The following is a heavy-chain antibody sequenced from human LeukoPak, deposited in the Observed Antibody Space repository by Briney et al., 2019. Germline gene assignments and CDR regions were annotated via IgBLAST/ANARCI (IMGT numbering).Heavy chain of an antibody. CDR1: GYTFTSYY. CDR3: ARVLYYDSSGSLYYFDY. D-gene: IGHD3-22*01. V-gene: IGHV1-2*02. J-gene: IGHJ4*02. Sequence: ASVKVSCKASGYTFTSYYMHWVRQAPGQGLEWMGWINPNSGGTNYVQKFQGRVTMTRDTSIGTAYMELSRLRSDDTAVYFCARVLYYDSSGSLYYFDYWGQGTLVTVSS. CDR2: INPNSGGT.